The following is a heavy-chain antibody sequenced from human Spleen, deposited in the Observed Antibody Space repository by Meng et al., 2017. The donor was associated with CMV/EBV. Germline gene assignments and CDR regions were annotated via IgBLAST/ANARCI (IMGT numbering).Heavy chain of an antibody. J-gene: IGHJ6*02. CDR3: ARDRKSLYDFVPYGMDV. CDR1: GGSFSGYY. Sequence: SETLSLTCAVYGGSFSGYYWSWIRQPPGKGLEWIGEINHSGSTNYNPSLKSRVTISVDTSKNQFSLKLSSVTAADTAVYYCARDRKSLYDFVPYGMDVWGQGTTVTVSS. V-gene: IGHV4-34*01. CDR2: INHSGST. D-gene: IGHD3-3*01.